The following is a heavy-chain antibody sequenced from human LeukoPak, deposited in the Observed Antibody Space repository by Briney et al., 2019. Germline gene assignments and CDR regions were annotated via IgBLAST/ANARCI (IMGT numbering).Heavy chain of an antibody. CDR2: LSGSGGST. CDR3: AKEGDFWSGYYN. V-gene: IGHV3-23*01. J-gene: IGHJ4*02. Sequence: GGSLRLSCAASGFTFSSHAMSWVRQAPGKGLEWVSALSGSGGSTYYADSVKGRFTISRDNSNNTLYLQMNSLRAEDTAVYYCAKEGDFWSGYYNWGQGTLVTVSS. D-gene: IGHD3-3*01. CDR1: GFTFSSHA.